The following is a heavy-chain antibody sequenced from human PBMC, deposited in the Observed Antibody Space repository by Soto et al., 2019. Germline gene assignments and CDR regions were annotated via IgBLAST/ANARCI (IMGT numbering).Heavy chain of an antibody. V-gene: IGHV3-21*01. CDR2: ISSSSSYI. Sequence: EVQLVESGGGLVKPGGSLRLSCAASGFTFSSYSMNWVRQAPGKGLEWVSSISSSSSYIYYADSVKGRFTISRDNAKNSLYLQMNSLRAEDTAVYYCARDRASDIVVVVAATNWFDPWGQGTLVTVSS. J-gene: IGHJ5*02. CDR1: GFTFSSYS. D-gene: IGHD2-15*01. CDR3: ARDRASDIVVVVAATNWFDP.